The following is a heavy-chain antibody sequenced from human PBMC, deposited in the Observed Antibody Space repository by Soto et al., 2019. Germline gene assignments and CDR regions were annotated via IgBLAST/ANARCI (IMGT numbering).Heavy chain of an antibody. Sequence: EVQLVESGGGLVKPGGSLRLSCAASGFTFSSYSMNWVRQAPGKGLEWVSSISSSSSYIYYADSVKGRFTISRDNAKNXXYLQMNSLRAEDTAVYYCARDVGYCSSTSCRLFDYWGQGTLVTVSS. CDR3: ARDVGYCSSTSCRLFDY. CDR2: ISSSSSYI. CDR1: GFTFSSYS. V-gene: IGHV3-21*01. D-gene: IGHD2-2*01. J-gene: IGHJ4*02.